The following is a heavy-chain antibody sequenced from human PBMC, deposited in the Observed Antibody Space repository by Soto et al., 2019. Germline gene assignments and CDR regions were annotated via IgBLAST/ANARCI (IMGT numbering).Heavy chain of an antibody. J-gene: IGHJ6*02. CDR3: ARVGWLHYYGSGSYYKTFRYYYYGMDV. D-gene: IGHD3-10*01. V-gene: IGHV4-34*01. CDR2: INHSGST. Sequence: ETLSLTCAVYGGSFSGYYWSWIRQPPGKGLEWIGEINHSGSTNYNPSLKSRVTISVDTSKNQFSLKLSSVTAADTAVYYCARVGWLHYYGSGSYYKTFRYYYYGMDVWGQGTTVTVSS. CDR1: GGSFSGYY.